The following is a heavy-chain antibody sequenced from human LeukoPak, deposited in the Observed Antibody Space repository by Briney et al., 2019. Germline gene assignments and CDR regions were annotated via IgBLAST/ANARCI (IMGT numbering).Heavy chain of an antibody. Sequence: PSETLSLTCTVSGGSISRYYGSWIRQPAGKGREWIGRIYTSGSTNYNPSLKSRVTMSVDTSKNQFSLKLSSVTAADTAVYYCARVLYDSSGYYSSYDAFDIWGQGTMVTVSS. CDR1: GGSISRYY. D-gene: IGHD3-22*01. V-gene: IGHV4-4*07. CDR2: IYTSGST. J-gene: IGHJ3*02. CDR3: ARVLYDSSGYYSSYDAFDI.